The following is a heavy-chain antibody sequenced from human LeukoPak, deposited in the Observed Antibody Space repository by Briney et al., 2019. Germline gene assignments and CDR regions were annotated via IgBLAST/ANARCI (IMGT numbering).Heavy chain of an antibody. CDR2: ISAGNGNT. D-gene: IGHD6-13*01. CDR1: GYTFAGYA. CDR3: ARDPIGSRWPYYFDY. V-gene: IGHV1-3*01. Sequence: ASVKVSCKASGYTFAGYAIFWVRQAPGQRLEWMGWISAGNGNTRYSQKFHDRLTISRDTPASTVYMELSSLRSEDTAVYYCARDPIGSRWPYYFDYWGQGTLVTVSS. J-gene: IGHJ4*02.